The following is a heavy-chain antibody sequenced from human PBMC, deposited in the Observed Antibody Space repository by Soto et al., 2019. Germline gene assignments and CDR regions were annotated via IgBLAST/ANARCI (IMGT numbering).Heavy chain of an antibody. CDR3: ARVPDY. J-gene: IGHJ4*02. CDR1: GGSISTYY. V-gene: IGHV4-59*12. CDR2: IYYSGST. D-gene: IGHD2-2*01. Sequence: SETLFLTCTVSGGSISTYYWSWIRQPPGKGLEWIGWIYYSGSTNYNPSLKGRLTISVDRSNNQYSLKLSSLTAADTAVYSCARVPDYWGKGMLVTVSS.